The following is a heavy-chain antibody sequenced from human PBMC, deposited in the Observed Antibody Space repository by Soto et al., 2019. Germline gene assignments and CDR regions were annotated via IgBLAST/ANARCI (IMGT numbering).Heavy chain of an antibody. J-gene: IGHJ4*02. D-gene: IGHD6-13*01. Sequence: ASVKVSCKASGYTFTSYDINWVRQATGQGLEWMGWMNPNSCNTGYAQKFQGRVTMTRNTSISTAYMELSSLRSEDTAVYYCARGRLRQQLVYFDYWGRGTLVTVSS. CDR3: ARGRLRQQLVYFDY. V-gene: IGHV1-8*01. CDR1: GYTFTSYD. CDR2: MNPNSCNT.